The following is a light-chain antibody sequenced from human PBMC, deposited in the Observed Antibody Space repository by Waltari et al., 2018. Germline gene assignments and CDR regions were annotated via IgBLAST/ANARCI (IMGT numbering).Light chain of an antibody. J-gene: IGLJ2*01. CDR2: QDS. CDR1: RWGGKE. CDR3: QAWDSNTVV. V-gene: IGLV3-1*01. Sequence: SYELTQPPSASVAPGQTARPTRAWARWGGKEAYWCQQKPGQSPVPVIYQDSRRSSGIPQRFSGSNSGSTATLTISGSQAMDEADYYCQAWDSNTVVFGGGTKLTVL.